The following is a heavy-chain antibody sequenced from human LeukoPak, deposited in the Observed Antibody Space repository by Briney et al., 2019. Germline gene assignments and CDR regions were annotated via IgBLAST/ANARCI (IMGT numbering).Heavy chain of an antibody. CDR3: ARLGSRWSLDY. V-gene: IGHV3-33*01. CDR2: IWYDGSNK. J-gene: IGHJ4*02. D-gene: IGHD6-13*01. CDR1: GFSFSSYG. Sequence: GGSLGLSCAASGFSFSSYGMDRVCQAPGKGLEGVAVIWYDGSNKYYADSVKGRFTISRDNSKNTVFLQMNSLRAEDTAVYYCARLGSRWSLDYWGQGTLVTVSS.